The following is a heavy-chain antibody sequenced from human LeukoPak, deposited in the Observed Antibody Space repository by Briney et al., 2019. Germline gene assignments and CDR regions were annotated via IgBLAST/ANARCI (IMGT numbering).Heavy chain of an antibody. V-gene: IGHV3-30-3*01. D-gene: IGHD3-22*01. CDR2: ISYDGSNK. Sequence: GGSLRLSCAASGFTFSSYAMHWVRQAPGKGLEWVAVISYDGSNKYYADSVKGRFTISRDNSKNTLYLQMNSLRAEDTAVYYCARDRSGYYYAPLDYWGQGTLVTVSS. CDR3: ARDRSGYYYAPLDY. CDR1: GFTFSSYA. J-gene: IGHJ4*02.